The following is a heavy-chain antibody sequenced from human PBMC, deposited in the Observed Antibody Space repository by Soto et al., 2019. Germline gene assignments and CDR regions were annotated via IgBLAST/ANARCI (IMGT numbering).Heavy chain of an antibody. Sequence: PGGSLRLSCAASGFTFSSYAMSWVRQAPGKGLEWVSAISGSGGNTFYADSVKGRFTISRDNSKNTLYLQMNSLRAEDTAVYYCAKDLGEPSPYYFDYWGQGTLVTVSS. J-gene: IGHJ4*02. CDR3: AKDLGEPSPYYFDY. V-gene: IGHV3-23*01. CDR2: ISGSGGNT. D-gene: IGHD3-16*01. CDR1: GFTFSSYA.